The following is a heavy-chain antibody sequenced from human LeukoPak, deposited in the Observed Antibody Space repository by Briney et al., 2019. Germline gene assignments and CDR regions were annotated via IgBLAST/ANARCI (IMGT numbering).Heavy chain of an antibody. Sequence: PGGSLRLSCAASGFTFSGYWMSWVRQAPGKGLECVANTKEDGSEKHYVDSVKGRFTISRDNAMNSLYLQINSLRVEDTAVYYCARGGRWYFDFWGQGTLVTVSS. CDR3: ARGGRWYFDF. V-gene: IGHV3-7*03. D-gene: IGHD2-15*01. CDR1: GFTFSGYW. J-gene: IGHJ4*02. CDR2: TKEDGSEK.